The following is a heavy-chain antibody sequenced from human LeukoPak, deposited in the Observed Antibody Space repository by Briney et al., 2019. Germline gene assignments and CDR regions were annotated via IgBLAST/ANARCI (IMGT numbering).Heavy chain of an antibody. CDR1: GYTFTNYD. D-gene: IGHD6-19*01. CDR2: MSPDSGNT. V-gene: IGHV1-8*01. CDR3: ARYASGWWWPFDA. Sequence: ASVKVSCKASGYTFTNYDLNWVRQATGQGLEWMGWMSPDSGNTGYAQKFQGRVTMTRNTSISTAYIEVNSLTSEDTAVYYCARYASGWWWPFDAWGQGTPVTVSS. J-gene: IGHJ4*02.